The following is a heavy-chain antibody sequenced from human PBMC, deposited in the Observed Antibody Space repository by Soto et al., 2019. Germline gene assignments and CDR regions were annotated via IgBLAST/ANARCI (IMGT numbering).Heavy chain of an antibody. V-gene: IGHV3-30*18. Sequence: XGSLRLSFAASGFTVSSYGMHWVRQAPGKGLEWVAVISYDGSNKYYADSVKGRFTISRDNSKNTLYLQMNSLRAEDTAVYYCAKEGHGYDSSGYDHWGQGTLVTVSS. J-gene: IGHJ4*02. CDR1: GFTVSSYG. D-gene: IGHD3-22*01. CDR3: AKEGHGYDSSGYDH. CDR2: ISYDGSNK.